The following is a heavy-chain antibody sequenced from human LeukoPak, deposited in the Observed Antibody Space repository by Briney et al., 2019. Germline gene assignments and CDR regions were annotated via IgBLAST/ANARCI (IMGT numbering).Heavy chain of an antibody. CDR2: IKQDGSEK. Sequence: GGSLRLSCAASGFTFSSYWMSWVRQAPGKRLEWVANIKQDGSEKYYVDSVKGRFTISRDNAKNSLYLQMNSLRAEDTAVYYCARDDYGGSDYFDYWGQGTLVTVSS. J-gene: IGHJ4*02. V-gene: IGHV3-7*01. CDR1: GFTFSSYW. CDR3: ARDDYGGSDYFDY. D-gene: IGHD4-23*01.